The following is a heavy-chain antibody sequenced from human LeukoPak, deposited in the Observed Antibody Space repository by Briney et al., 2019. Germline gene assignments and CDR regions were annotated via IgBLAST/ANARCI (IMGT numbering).Heavy chain of an antibody. D-gene: IGHD3-9*01. CDR3: AIGGKLRYDILSPMDV. Sequence: GASVKVSCKASGYTFTSYAMNWVRQAPGQGLEWMGGIVPIFGTANYAQKFQGRVAITADKSTSTAYMELSSLRSEDTAVYYCAIGGKLRYDILSPMDVWGKGTTVTVSS. CDR2: IVPIFGTA. J-gene: IGHJ6*04. V-gene: IGHV1-69*06. CDR1: GYTFTSYA.